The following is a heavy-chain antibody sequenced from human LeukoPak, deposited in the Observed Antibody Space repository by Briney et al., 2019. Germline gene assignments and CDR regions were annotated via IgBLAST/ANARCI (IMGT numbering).Heavy chain of an antibody. D-gene: IGHD3-10*01. CDR2: IIPIFGTA. CDR3: AREYYYGSGNYYNRIDY. J-gene: IGHJ4*02. Sequence: VASVKVSCKASGGTFSSYAISWVRQAPGQGLEWMGGIIPIFGTANYAQKFQGRVTITADKSTSTAYMELSSLRSEDTAVYYCAREYYYGSGNYYNRIDYWGQGTLVTVSS. V-gene: IGHV1-69*06. CDR1: GGTFSSYA.